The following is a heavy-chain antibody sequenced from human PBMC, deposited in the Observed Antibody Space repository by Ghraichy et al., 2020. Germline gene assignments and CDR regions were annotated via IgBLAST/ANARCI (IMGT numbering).Heavy chain of an antibody. Sequence: SETLSLTCIVSGGSISSYYWSWIRQPPGKGLEWIGYIYYSGSTKYNPSLKSRVTISVDTSKNQFSLKLSSVTAADTAVYYCARARGGGYSSGGWGQGTLVTVSS. J-gene: IGHJ4*02. D-gene: IGHD3-22*01. V-gene: IGHV4-59*08. CDR2: IYYSGST. CDR1: GGSISSYY. CDR3: ARARGGGYSSGG.